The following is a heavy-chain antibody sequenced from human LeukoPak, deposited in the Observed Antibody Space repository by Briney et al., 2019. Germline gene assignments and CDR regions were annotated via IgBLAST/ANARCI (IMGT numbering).Heavy chain of an antibody. D-gene: IGHD3-10*02. CDR3: AELGITMIGGV. CDR1: GFTFSSYE. V-gene: IGHV3-48*03. J-gene: IGHJ6*04. Sequence: GGSLRLSCAASGFTFSSYEMNWVRQAPGKGLEWGSYISSSGSTPYYADSVKGRFTISRDNAKNSLYLQMNSVRAEDTAVYYCAELGITMIGGVWGKGTTVTISS. CDR2: ISSSGSTP.